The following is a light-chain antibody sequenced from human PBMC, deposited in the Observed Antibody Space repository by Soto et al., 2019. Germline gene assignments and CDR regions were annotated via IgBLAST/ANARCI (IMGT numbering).Light chain of an antibody. CDR3: CSYVYSNSWV. CDR1: SSDVLSYDA. J-gene: IGLJ3*02. V-gene: IGLV2-23*01. CDR2: EGN. Sequence: QSALTQPASVSGSPGQSITISCTGASSDVLSYDAVSWYQHQPGKAPKLIIYEGNKPSSGVSYRFSGPRSGNMASLTISGLQAEDEADYYCCSYVYSNSWVFGGGSKLTVL.